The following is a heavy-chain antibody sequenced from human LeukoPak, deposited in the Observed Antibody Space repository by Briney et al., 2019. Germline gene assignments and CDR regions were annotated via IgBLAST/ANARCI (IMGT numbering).Heavy chain of an antibody. CDR3: ARDNSQGYGDYWAFDY. J-gene: IGHJ4*02. CDR2: IYSGGST. V-gene: IGHV3-53*01. CDR1: GFTVSSNY. Sequence: GGSLRLSCAASGFTVSSNYMSWVRQAPGKGLEWVSVIYSGGSTYYADSVKGRFTISRDNSKNTLYLQMNSLRAEDTAVYYCARDNSQGYGDYWAFDYWGQGTLVTVSS. D-gene: IGHD4-17*01.